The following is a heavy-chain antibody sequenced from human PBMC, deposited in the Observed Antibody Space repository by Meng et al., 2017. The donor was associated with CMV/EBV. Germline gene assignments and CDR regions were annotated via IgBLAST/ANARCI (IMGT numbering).Heavy chain of an antibody. CDR3: ARGYYGSGSYFPSFDY. J-gene: IGHJ4*02. D-gene: IGHD3-10*01. V-gene: IGHV3-21*01. CDR2: ISSSSSYI. Sequence: GGSLRLSCAASGFTFSSYSMNWVRQAPGKGLEWVSSISSSSSYIYYADSVKGRFTISRDNAKNSLCLQMNSLRAEDTAVYYCARGYYGSGSYFPSFDYWGQGTLVTVSS. CDR1: GFTFSSYS.